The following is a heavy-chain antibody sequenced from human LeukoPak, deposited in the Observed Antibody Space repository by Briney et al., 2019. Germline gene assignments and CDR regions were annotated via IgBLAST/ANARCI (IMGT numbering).Heavy chain of an antibody. CDR1: GGSFSSEA. Sequence: SVKVSCKAFGGSFSSEAISWVRQAPGQGLEWMGGIIPIFGTANYAQKFQGRVTITTDESTSTAYMEVSSLRSEDTAVYYCGRKAGDCGGGSCYSIDYWGQGALVTVSS. V-gene: IGHV1-69*05. CDR3: GRKAGDCGGGSCYSIDY. CDR2: IIPIFGTA. J-gene: IGHJ4*02. D-gene: IGHD2-15*01.